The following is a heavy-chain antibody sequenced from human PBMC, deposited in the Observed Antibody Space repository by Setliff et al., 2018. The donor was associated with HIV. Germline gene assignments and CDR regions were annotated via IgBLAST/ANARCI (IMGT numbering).Heavy chain of an antibody. Sequence: GGSLRLSCAASGFTFKNYWMSWVRQAPGKGLEWVASINQDGSQKYHVASVKGRSTISRDNAQSSLYLEVNGLRAEDAAVYYCARELVPTGFFDFWGLGSLVTVSS. V-gene: IGHV3-7*01. D-gene: IGHD2-8*01. CDR3: ARELVPTGFFDF. CDR2: INQDGSQK. CDR1: GFTFKNYW. J-gene: IGHJ4*02.